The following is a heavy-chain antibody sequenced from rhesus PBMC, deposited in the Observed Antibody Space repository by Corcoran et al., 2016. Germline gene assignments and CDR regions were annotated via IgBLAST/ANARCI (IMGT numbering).Heavy chain of an antibody. J-gene: IGHJ6*01. Sequence: QVQLQESGPGLVKPSETLSLTCAVSGYSISSGYYWSLIRQTPGKGLAWIAYSTYRGSTSYSPPLKSRVTISRDTAKNQFSLKLSSVTAADTAGYYCARGLPFWSDYLYGLDSWGQGVVVTVSS. V-gene: IGHV4-122*02. D-gene: IGHD3-22*01. CDR1: GYSISSGYY. CDR2: STYRGST. CDR3: ARGLPFWSDYLYGLDS.